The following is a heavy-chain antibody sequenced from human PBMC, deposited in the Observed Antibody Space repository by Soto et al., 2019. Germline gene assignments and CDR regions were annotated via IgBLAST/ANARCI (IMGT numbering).Heavy chain of an antibody. D-gene: IGHD2-2*01. CDR3: ATLGDCSSTSCANYYYYYGMDV. Sequence: ASVKVSCKASGYTFTSYGISWVRQAPGHGLEWMGWIRGYNGNTNYAQKLQGRVTTTTDTSTSTDYMELKSLRSDDTAVYYCATLGDCSSTSCANYYYYYGMDVWGQGTTVTVSS. CDR1: GYTFTSYG. J-gene: IGHJ6*02. CDR2: IRGYNGNT. V-gene: IGHV1-18*04.